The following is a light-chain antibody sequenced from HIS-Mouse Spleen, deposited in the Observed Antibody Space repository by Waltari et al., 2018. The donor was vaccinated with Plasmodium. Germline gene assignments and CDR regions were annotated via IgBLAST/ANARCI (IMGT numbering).Light chain of an antibody. V-gene: IGLV1-47*01. CDR3: AAWDDSLSGPVV. Sequence: QSVLTQPPSASGTPGQRVTISCSGSSSNIGSNYVYWYQQLPGTAPKLLLYRNNQRPSGVPDRFSGSKSGTSASRAISGLRSEDEADYYCAAWDDSLSGPVVFGGGTKLTVL. CDR2: RNN. J-gene: IGLJ2*01. CDR1: SSNIGSNY.